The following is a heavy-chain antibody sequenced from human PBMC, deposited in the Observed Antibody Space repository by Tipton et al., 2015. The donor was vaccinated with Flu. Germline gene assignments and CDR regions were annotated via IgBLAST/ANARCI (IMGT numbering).Heavy chain of an antibody. CDR1: GGSISSYY. CDR2: IYYSGST. Sequence: TLSLTCTVSGGSISSYYWSWIRQPPGKGLEWIGYIYYSGSTNYNPSLKSRVTISVDTSKNQFSLKLSSVTAVDTAVYYCARLLQEDWFDPWGQGTLVTVSS. J-gene: IGHJ5*02. V-gene: IGHV4-59*01. D-gene: IGHD1-26*01. CDR3: ARLLQEDWFDP.